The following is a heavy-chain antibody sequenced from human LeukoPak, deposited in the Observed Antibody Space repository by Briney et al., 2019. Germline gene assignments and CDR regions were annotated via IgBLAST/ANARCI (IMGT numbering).Heavy chain of an antibody. Sequence: GSLKISCTGSGYSFSKYWIGWVRQMPGKGLEWMGIIYPGDSDTRYSPSFQGQVTFSADKSISTAYLQWSSLKASDTAIYYCTRHVATNAYYGMDVWGQGTTVIVSS. CDR3: TRHVATNAYYGMDV. D-gene: IGHD5-12*01. V-gene: IGHV5-51*01. J-gene: IGHJ6*02. CDR1: GYSFSKYW. CDR2: IYPGDSDT.